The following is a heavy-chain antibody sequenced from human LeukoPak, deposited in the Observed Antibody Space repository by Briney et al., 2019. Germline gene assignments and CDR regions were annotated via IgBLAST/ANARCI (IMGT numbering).Heavy chain of an antibody. Sequence: GGSLRLSCAASGFAFNNYAMSWVRQAPGRGLEWVSSIGGSGGSTYYADSVRGRFTMSRDNSKNTLYLQMNSLRPEDTAVYYCARDWYDYWGQGTLVTVSS. D-gene: IGHD6-13*01. J-gene: IGHJ4*02. V-gene: IGHV3-23*01. CDR2: IGGSGGST. CDR3: ARDWYDY. CDR1: GFAFNNYA.